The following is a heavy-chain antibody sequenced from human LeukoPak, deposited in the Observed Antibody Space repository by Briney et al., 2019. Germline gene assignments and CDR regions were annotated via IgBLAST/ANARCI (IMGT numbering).Heavy chain of an antibody. CDR3: ARTYVWGSYRYGGGFDP. Sequence: ASVKVSCKASGYTFTTYGISWVRQAPGQGLEGMGWISAYNGNTNYAQKLQGRVTMTTATSTSTAYMELRSLRSDDTAVYYCARTYVWGSYRYGGGFDPWGQGTLVTVSS. CDR1: GYTFTTYG. J-gene: IGHJ5*02. V-gene: IGHV1-18*01. D-gene: IGHD3-16*02. CDR2: ISAYNGNT.